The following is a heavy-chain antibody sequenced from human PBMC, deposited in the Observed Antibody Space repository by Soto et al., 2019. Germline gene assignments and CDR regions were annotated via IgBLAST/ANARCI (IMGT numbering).Heavy chain of an antibody. CDR1: GYTFTSYY. J-gene: IGHJ6*02. V-gene: IGHV1-46*01. CDR3: ARGLLGYCSSTSCPEVYYYGMDV. D-gene: IGHD2-2*01. CDR2: INPSGGST. Sequence: ASVKVSCKASGYTFTSYYMHWVRQAPGQGLEWMGIINPSGGSTSYAQKFQGRVTITRDTSASTAYMELSSLRSEDTAVYYCARGLLGYCSSTSCPEVYYYGMDVWGQGTTVTVSS.